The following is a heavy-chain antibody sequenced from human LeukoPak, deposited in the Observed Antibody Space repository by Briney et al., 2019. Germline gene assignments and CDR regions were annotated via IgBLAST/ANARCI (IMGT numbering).Heavy chain of an antibody. J-gene: IGHJ4*02. D-gene: IGHD1-14*01. V-gene: IGHV3-30*04. Sequence: PGRSLRLSCALSGFSSNKDAIHWVRQAPGKGLEWVAVMSHYGSERYYGDSVQGRFTISRDASKSTFYLQMGSLRPEDTAVYYCATDPRQAKPDYCDIWGQGTLVIVSS. CDR1: GFSSNKDA. CDR2: MSHYGSER. CDR3: ATDPRQAKPDYCDI.